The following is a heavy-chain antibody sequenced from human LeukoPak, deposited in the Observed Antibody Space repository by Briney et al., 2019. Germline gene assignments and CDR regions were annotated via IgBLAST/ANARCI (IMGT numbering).Heavy chain of an antibody. J-gene: IGHJ6*03. CDR2: ITYDGSNK. V-gene: IGHV3-30-3*01. Sequence: GGSLRLSCAASGFTFSSYAVHWVRQAPGKGLEWVALITYDGSNKYYADSVKGRFTISRDNSKNTLYLQMNSLRAEDTAVYYCARETGTYYYYMDVWGQGTMVTVSS. CDR3: ARETGTYYYYMDV. CDR1: GFTFSSYA.